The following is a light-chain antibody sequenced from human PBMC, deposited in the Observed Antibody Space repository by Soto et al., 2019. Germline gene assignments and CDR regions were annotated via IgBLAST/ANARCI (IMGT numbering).Light chain of an antibody. V-gene: IGKV3-15*01. CDR1: QTVSSN. CDR2: GAS. J-gene: IGKJ1*01. CDR3: QQYYNWWT. Sequence: EIVMTQSPATLSVSPGERASLSCRASQTVSSNYLAWCQQRPGQAPRLLIYGASTRVTGIPARFSGSGSGTEFTLTISSLQSEDFAVYHCQQYYNWWTFGQGTKVDI.